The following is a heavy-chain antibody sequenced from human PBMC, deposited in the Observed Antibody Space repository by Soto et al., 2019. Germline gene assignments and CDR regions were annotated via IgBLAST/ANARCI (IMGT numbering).Heavy chain of an antibody. CDR3: ARVDTAMVRIQTFDY. V-gene: IGHV1-2*02. J-gene: IGHJ4*02. Sequence: GASVKVSCKASGYTFTGYYMHWVRQAPGQGLEWMGWINPNSGGTNYAQKFQGRVTMTRDTSISTAYMELSRLRSDDTAVYYCARVDTAMVRIQTFDYWGQGTLVTVS. CDR2: INPNSGGT. D-gene: IGHD5-18*01. CDR1: GYTFTGYY.